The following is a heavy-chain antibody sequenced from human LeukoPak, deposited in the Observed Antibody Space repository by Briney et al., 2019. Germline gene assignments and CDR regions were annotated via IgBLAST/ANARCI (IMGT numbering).Heavy chain of an antibody. CDR2: ISGSASST. Sequence: GSLRLSCAASGFTFSNYARSWVRQAPGKGLEWVSAISGSASSTYHADSVKGRFTISRDSSKNTLFLQMNRLRPEDAAVYYCAKAPVTTCRGAYCYPFDYWGQGTLVTVSS. CDR1: GFTFSNYA. D-gene: IGHD2-21*01. CDR3: AKAPVTTCRGAYCYPFDY. V-gene: IGHV3-23*01. J-gene: IGHJ4*02.